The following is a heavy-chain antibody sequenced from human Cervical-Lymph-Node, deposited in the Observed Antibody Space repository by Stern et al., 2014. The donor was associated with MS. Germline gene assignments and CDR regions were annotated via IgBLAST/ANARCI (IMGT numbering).Heavy chain of an antibody. CDR2: LDWDDAK. Sequence: ESGPALVKPTQTLTLTCTFSGFSLISSGMSVSWIRQPPGKALEWLARLDWDDAKFYSTSLRTRLTIAKDTSKNQVVLTMTNVDPVDTATYYCARTNVPHSPGFTFSYYYYAMDVWGQGTTVTVSS. V-gene: IGHV2-70*17. D-gene: IGHD2-21*01. CDR1: GFSLISSGMS. CDR3: ARTNVPHSPGFTFSYYYYAMDV. J-gene: IGHJ6*02.